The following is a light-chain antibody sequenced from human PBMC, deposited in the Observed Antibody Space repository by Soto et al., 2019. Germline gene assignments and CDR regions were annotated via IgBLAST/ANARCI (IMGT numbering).Light chain of an antibody. CDR2: GAS. Sequence: EIVMTQSPATLSVSPGERATLSCRASQSVSSNLAWYQQKPGQAPRLLIYGASTRAPGIPARFSGSGSGTEFTLTIRSLQSEDFAVYYCQQYNNWPPWTFGQGTKVEI. V-gene: IGKV3-15*01. CDR1: QSVSSN. CDR3: QQYNNWPPWT. J-gene: IGKJ1*01.